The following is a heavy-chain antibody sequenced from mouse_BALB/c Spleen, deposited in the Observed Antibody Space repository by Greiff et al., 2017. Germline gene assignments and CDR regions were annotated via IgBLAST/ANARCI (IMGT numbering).Heavy chain of an antibody. Sequence: VKLVESGPGLVAPSQSLSITCTVSGFSLTSYGVHWVRQPPGKGLEWLGVIWAGGSTNYNSALMSRLSISKDNSKSQVFLKMNSLQTDDTAMYYCARGEVRPSWFAYWGQGTLVTVSA. CDR1: GFSLTSYG. D-gene: IGHD2-14*01. J-gene: IGHJ3*01. CDR2: IWAGGST. CDR3: ARGEVRPSWFAY. V-gene: IGHV2-9*02.